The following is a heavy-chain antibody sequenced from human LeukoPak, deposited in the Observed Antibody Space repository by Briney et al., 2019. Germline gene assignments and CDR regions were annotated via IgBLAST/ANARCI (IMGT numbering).Heavy chain of an antibody. J-gene: IGHJ3*02. Sequence: GGSLRLSCAASGFNFGIYGMHWVRQAPGKGLEWVAVMWDDGTNEYYVESVRGRFTISRDNGKRTLYLQMNSLRVEDTAVYYCARRLYYDILTGYPYAFDIWGQGTMVTVSS. D-gene: IGHD3-9*01. V-gene: IGHV3-33*01. CDR3: ARRLYYDILTGYPYAFDI. CDR2: MWDDGTNE. CDR1: GFNFGIYG.